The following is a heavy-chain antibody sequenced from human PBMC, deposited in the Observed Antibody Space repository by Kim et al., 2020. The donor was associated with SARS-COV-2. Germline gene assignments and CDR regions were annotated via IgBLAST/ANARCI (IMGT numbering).Heavy chain of an antibody. D-gene: IGHD5-18*01. V-gene: IGHV3-53*01. Sequence: KGRFTISRDNSKNTLYLQMNSLRAEDTAVYYCARDRRGYSYGEDYYGMDVWGQGTTVTVSS. CDR3: ARDRRGYSYGEDYYGMDV. J-gene: IGHJ6*02.